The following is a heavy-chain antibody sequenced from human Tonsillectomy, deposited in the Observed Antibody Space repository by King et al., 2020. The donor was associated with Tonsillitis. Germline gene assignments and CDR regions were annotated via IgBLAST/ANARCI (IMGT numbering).Heavy chain of an antibody. CDR1: GGSINRSSYY. CDR3: ARHIGSGYYGSWSHPDY. J-gene: IGHJ4*02. CDR2: MYYSGSS. V-gene: IGHV4-39*07. D-gene: IGHD3-10*01. Sequence: QLQESGPGLVKPSETLSLTCTVSGGSINRSSYYWGWIRQPPGKGLEWIGSMYYSGSSFYNPSLKSRVTISVDTSKNQFYMKLSSVSAADTAVYYCARHIGSGYYGSWSHPDYWGQGTLVTVSS.